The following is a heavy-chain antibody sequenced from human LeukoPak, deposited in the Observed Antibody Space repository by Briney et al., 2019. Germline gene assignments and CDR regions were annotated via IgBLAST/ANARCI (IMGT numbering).Heavy chain of an antibody. CDR2: ISYDGRNK. CDR3: AKHKENYGDSCLDDY. CDR1: GFTFNNYG. J-gene: IGHJ4*02. V-gene: IGHV3-30*18. Sequence: PGKSLRLSCAASGFTFNNYGMHWVRQAPGKGLEWVAVISYDGRNKHYPDSVKGRLTISRDNSKNTLYLQMNSLRGEDTAVYYCAKHKENYGDSCLDDYWGQGTLVTVSS. D-gene: IGHD4-17*01.